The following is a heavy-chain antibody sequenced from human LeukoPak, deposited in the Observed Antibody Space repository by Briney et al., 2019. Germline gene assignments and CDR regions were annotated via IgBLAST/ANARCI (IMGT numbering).Heavy chain of an antibody. D-gene: IGHD5-18*01. CDR2: ISSSGSTI. V-gene: IGHV3-11*04. Sequence: GGSLRLSCAASGFTFSDYYMSWIRQAPGKGLEWVSYISSSGSTIYYADSVKGRFTISRDNAKNSLHLQMNSLRAEDTAVYYCARDGDTAMVHFDYWGQGTLVTVSS. J-gene: IGHJ4*02. CDR1: GFTFSDYY. CDR3: ARDGDTAMVHFDY.